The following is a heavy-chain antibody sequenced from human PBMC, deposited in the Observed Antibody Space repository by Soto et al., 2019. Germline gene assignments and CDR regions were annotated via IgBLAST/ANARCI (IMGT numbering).Heavy chain of an antibody. CDR1: GGSLNSSSYY. Sequence: SETLSLTCTVSGGSLNSSSYYWSWIRQPPGKGLEWIGYIHYFGSTKYNPSLESRVVISVDASKNQSSLKVPSVTAADTAKYFCARGGSYVGFDSWGQGARVTVSS. CDR3: ARGGSYVGFDS. J-gene: IGHJ4*02. CDR2: IHYFGST. V-gene: IGHV4-61*01. D-gene: IGHD1-26*01.